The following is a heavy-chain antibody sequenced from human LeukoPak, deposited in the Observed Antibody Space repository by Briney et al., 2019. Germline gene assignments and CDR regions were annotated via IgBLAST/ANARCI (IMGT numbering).Heavy chain of an antibody. D-gene: IGHD3-22*01. Sequence: GGSLRLSCAASGFTFSSYAMGWVRQAPGKGLEWVSAISGSGGSTYYADSVKGRFTISRDNSKNTLYLQMNSLRAEDTAVYYCAKTPRSGYYAHYFDYWGQGTLVTVSS. J-gene: IGHJ4*02. V-gene: IGHV3-23*01. CDR3: AKTPRSGYYAHYFDY. CDR1: GFTFSSYA. CDR2: ISGSGGST.